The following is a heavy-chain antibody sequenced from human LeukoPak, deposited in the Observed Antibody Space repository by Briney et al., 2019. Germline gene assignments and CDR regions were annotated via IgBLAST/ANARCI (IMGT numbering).Heavy chain of an antibody. D-gene: IGHD3-22*01. CDR1: GGTFSSYA. J-gene: IGHJ4*02. CDR2: IIPIFGTA. CDR3: ARSAHYYYDSSGLFDY. Sequence: GSSVKVSCKASGGTFSSYAISWVRQAPGQGLEWMGGIIPIFGTANYAQKFQGRVTITTDESTSTAYMELSSLRPEDTAVYYCARSAHYYYDSSGLFDYWGQGTLVTVSS. V-gene: IGHV1-69*05.